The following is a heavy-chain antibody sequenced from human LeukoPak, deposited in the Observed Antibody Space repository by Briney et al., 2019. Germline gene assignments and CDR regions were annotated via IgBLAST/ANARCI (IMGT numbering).Heavy chain of an antibody. D-gene: IGHD2-2*01. V-gene: IGHV3-11*04. CDR2: ISSSGSTI. J-gene: IGHJ6*03. Sequence: GRSLRLSCAASGFTFSDYYMSWIRQAPGKGLEWVSYISSSGSTIYYADSVKGRFTISRDNAKNSLYLQMNSLRAEDTAVYYCAREDIVVVPAAKLPYYYCYMDVWGKGTTVTVSS. CDR3: AREDIVVVPAAKLPYYYCYMDV. CDR1: GFTFSDYY.